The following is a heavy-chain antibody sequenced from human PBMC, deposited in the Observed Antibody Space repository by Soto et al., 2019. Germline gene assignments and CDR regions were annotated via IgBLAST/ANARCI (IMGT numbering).Heavy chain of an antibody. J-gene: IGHJ6*02. V-gene: IGHV1-69*01. D-gene: IGHD3-10*01. CDR3: ARVLYYGSGSYSPYGMDV. CDR1: GVSFNNNG. CDR2: VSPPFRTS. Sequence: QVQLVQSGAEVKKPGSSVKVSCKISGVSFNNNGIGWVRQAPGHGLEWMGGVSPPFRTSNYARKFQGRISITADASTGTVNMELSSLTSEDTAQYYCARVLYYGSGSYSPYGMDVWGQGTMVTVSS.